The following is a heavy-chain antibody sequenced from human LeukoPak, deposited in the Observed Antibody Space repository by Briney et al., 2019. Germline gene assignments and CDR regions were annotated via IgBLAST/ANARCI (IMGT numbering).Heavy chain of an antibody. CDR2: IYYSGST. CDR1: GGSISSYY. J-gene: IGHJ4*02. CDR3: ARHRDYCTNGVCSFDY. D-gene: IGHD2-8*01. V-gene: IGHV4-59*08. Sequence: PSETLSLTCTVSGGSISSYYWSWTRQPPGKGLEWIGYIYYSGSTNYNPSLKSRVTISVDTSKNQFSLKLSSVTAADTAVYYCARHRDYCTNGVCSFDYWGQGTLVTVSS.